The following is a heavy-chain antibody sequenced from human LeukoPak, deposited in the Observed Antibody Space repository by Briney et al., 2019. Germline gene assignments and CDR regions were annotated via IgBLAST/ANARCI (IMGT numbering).Heavy chain of an antibody. Sequence: GASVKVSCKASGYTFTSHGISWVRQAPGQGLEWMGWISAYNGNTNYAQKLQGRVTLTRDMSTSTDYLELSSLRSEDTAVYYCARDNSVRDEAWWFNPWGQGTLVTVSS. V-gene: IGHV1-18*01. CDR1: GYTFTSHG. CDR3: ARDNSVRDEAWWFNP. CDR2: ISAYNGNT. J-gene: IGHJ5*02. D-gene: IGHD5-24*01.